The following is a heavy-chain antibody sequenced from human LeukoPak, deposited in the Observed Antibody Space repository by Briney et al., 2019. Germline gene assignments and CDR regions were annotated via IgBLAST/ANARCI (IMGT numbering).Heavy chain of an antibody. CDR1: GGSISSYY. V-gene: IGHV4-59*01. J-gene: IGHJ4*02. CDR2: VYYTGST. CDR3: ARDSSTVTTRHFDY. D-gene: IGHD4-17*01. Sequence: PSETLSLTCTVSGGSISSYYWSWIRQPPGKGLECIGYVYYTGSTYYNPSLKSRVTISVDSSKNQFSLKLNSVTAADTAVYYCARDSSTVTTRHFDYWGQGTLVTVSS.